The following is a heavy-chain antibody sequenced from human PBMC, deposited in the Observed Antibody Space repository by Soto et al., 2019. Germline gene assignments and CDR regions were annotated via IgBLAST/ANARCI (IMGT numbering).Heavy chain of an antibody. CDR3: ARDRLSYGDYESPNSDYYGMDV. D-gene: IGHD4-17*01. Sequence: GGSLRLSCAASGFTFSDHYMDWVRQAPGKGLEWVGRTRNKANSYTTEYAASVKGRFTISRDDSKNSLYLQMNSLKTEDTAVYYCARDRLSYGDYESPNSDYYGMDVWGQGTTVTVSS. J-gene: IGHJ6*02. CDR1: GFTFSDHY. V-gene: IGHV3-72*01. CDR2: TRNKANSYTT.